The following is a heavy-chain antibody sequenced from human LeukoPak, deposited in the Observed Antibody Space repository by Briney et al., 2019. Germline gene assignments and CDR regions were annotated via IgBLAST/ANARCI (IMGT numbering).Heavy chain of an antibody. Sequence: SQTLSLTCTVSGGSITSGGFYWSWIRQHPGKGLEWIGYIYYSGSTYDNPSLKSRVTISVDTSKNQFSLKLSSVTAADTAVYYCAREHSAAFDIWGQGTMVTVSS. CDR1: GGSITSGGFY. J-gene: IGHJ3*02. CDR2: IYYSGST. V-gene: IGHV4-31*03. CDR3: AREHSAAFDI.